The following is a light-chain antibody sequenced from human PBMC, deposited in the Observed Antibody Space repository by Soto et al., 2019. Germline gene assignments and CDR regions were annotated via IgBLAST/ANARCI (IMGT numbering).Light chain of an antibody. CDR3: QQYNSYWT. J-gene: IGKJ1*01. CDR2: TAS. V-gene: IGKV1-5*03. Sequence: DIQMTQSPSTRSASVGDRVTITCRASQSISSWLAWYQQKPGKAPKLLIYTASSLESGVPSRFSGSASGTEFTLTLSSLQPDDFATYYCQQYNSYWTVGQGTKVDSK. CDR1: QSISSW.